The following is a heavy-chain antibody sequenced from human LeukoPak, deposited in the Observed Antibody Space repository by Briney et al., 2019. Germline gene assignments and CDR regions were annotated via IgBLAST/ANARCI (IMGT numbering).Heavy chain of an antibody. D-gene: IGHD3-10*01. V-gene: IGHV3-30*18. J-gene: IGHJ5*02. CDR2: ISYDGSNK. CDR1: GFTFSSYG. CDR3: AKDWFGGHWFDP. Sequence: GGSLRLSCAASGFTFSSYGMHWVRQAPGKGLEWEAVISYDGSNKYYADSVKGRFTISRDNSKNTLYLQMNSLRAEDTAVYYCAKDWFGGHWFDPWGQGTLVTVSS.